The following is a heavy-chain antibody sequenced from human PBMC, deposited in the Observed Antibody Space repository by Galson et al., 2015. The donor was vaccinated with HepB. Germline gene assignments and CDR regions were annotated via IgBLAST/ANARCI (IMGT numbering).Heavy chain of an antibody. Sequence: SLRLSCAASGFTFSSYAMHWVRQAPGKGLEWVAVISYDGSNKYYADSVKGRFTISRDNSKNTLYLQMNSLRAEDTAVYYCARRFSRDGYNYLGAFDYWGQGTLVTVSS. J-gene: IGHJ4*02. CDR2: ISYDGSNK. CDR1: GFTFSSYA. CDR3: ARRFSRDGYNYLGAFDY. V-gene: IGHV3-30-3*01. D-gene: IGHD5-24*01.